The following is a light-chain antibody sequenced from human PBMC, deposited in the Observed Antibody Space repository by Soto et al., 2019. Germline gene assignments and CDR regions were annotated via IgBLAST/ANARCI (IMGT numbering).Light chain of an antibody. CDR2: AAS. CDR1: QSISSY. V-gene: IGKV1-39*01. CDR3: QQSYSSLIT. Sequence: DIQMTQSPSSLSASVGDRVTITCRASQSISSYLNWYQQKPGKAPKLLIYAASSLQSGVPSRFSGSGSGPDFTLSISSLPPEDFATYYCQQSYSSLITFGQGTRLEIK. J-gene: IGKJ5*01.